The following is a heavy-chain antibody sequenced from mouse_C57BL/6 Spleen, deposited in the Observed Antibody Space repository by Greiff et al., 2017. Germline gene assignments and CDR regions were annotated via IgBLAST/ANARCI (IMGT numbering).Heavy chain of an antibody. CDR3: ARAVYYYGSGWYFDV. Sequence: EVQVVESGGGLVKPGGSLKLSCAASGFTFSSYAMSWVRQTPEKRLEWVATISDGGSYTYYPDNVKGRFTISRDNAKNNLYLQMSHLKSEDTAMYYCARAVYYYGSGWYFDVWGTGTTVTVSS. J-gene: IGHJ1*03. V-gene: IGHV5-4*01. CDR1: GFTFSSYA. D-gene: IGHD1-1*01. CDR2: ISDGGSYT.